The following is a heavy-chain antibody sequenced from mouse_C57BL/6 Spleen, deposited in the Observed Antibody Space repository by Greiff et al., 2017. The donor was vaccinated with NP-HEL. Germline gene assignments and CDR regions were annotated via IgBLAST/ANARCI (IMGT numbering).Heavy chain of an antibody. CDR1: GFSLTSYG. J-gene: IGHJ4*01. V-gene: IGHV2-2*01. D-gene: IGHD1-1*01. CDR3: ARGRITTVEDAMDY. CDR2: IWSGGST. Sequence: VKLMESGPGLVQPSQSLSITCTVSGFSLTSYGVHWVRQSPGKGLEWLGVIWSGGSTDYNAAFISRLSISKDNSKSQVFFKMNSLQADDTAIYYCARGRITTVEDAMDYWGQGTSVTVSS.